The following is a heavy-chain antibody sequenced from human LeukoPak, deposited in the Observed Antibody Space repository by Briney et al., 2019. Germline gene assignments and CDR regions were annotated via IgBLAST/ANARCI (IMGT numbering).Heavy chain of an antibody. Sequence: GASVKVSCKAFGYTFTSNYMHWVRQAPGQGPEWMGVISPSGGSTTYAQKFQGRVTLTRDMSTSTDYLELSSLRSEDTAVYYCARDGDLLWFGESHYFDYWGQGTLVTVSS. CDR1: GYTFTSNY. CDR2: ISPSGGST. D-gene: IGHD3-10*01. V-gene: IGHV1-46*01. CDR3: ARDGDLLWFGESHYFDY. J-gene: IGHJ4*02.